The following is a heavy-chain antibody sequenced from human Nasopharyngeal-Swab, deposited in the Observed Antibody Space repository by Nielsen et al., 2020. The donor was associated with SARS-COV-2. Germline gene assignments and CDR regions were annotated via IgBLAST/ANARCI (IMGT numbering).Heavy chain of an antibody. Sequence: ASVKVSCKASGYTFTSYDTNWVRQATGQGLEWMGWMNPNSGNTGYAQKFQGRVTMTRNTSISTAYMELSSLRSEDTAVYYCARARGATIFGVVIGRYYYGMDVWGQGTTVTVSS. CDR2: MNPNSGNT. CDR3: ARARGATIFGVVIGRYYYGMDV. CDR1: GYTFTSYD. V-gene: IGHV1-8*01. D-gene: IGHD3-3*01. J-gene: IGHJ6*02.